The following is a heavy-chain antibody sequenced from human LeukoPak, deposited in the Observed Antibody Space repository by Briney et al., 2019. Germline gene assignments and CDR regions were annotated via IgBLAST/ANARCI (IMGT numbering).Heavy chain of an antibody. V-gene: IGHV1-2*02. CDR1: GYTFTGYY. CDR2: INPNSGGT. Sequence: ASVKVSCKASGYTFTGYYMHWVRQAPGQGLEWMGWINPNSGGTNYAQKFQGRVTMTRDTSISTAYMELSRLRSDDTAVYYCAREGLPAANQASLDYWGQGTLVTVSS. CDR3: AREGLPAANQASLDY. J-gene: IGHJ4*02. D-gene: IGHD2-2*01.